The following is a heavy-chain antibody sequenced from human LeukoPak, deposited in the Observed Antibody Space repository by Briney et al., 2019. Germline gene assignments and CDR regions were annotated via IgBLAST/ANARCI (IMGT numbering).Heavy chain of an antibody. CDR2: IYYSGST. CDR1: GGSISSGDYY. CDR3: AREGYGVSNWFDP. Sequence: PSGTLSLTCTVSGGSISSGDYYWSWIRQPPGKGLEWIGYIYYSGSTYYNPSLKSRVTISVDTSKNQFSLKLSSVTAADTAVYYCAREGYGVSNWFDPWGQGTLVTVSS. J-gene: IGHJ5*02. D-gene: IGHD4-17*01. V-gene: IGHV4-30-4*01.